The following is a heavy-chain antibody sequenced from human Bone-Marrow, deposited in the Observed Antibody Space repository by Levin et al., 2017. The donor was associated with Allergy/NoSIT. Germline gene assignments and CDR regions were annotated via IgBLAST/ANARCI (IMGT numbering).Heavy chain of an antibody. CDR3: AKEMTTVVPVFDY. J-gene: IGHJ4*02. V-gene: IGHV3-23*01. Sequence: GGSLRLSCTASGFTFNNYAMSWVRQAPGKGLEWVSAITNSGRTYYADSVKGRFTVSRDNSKNTLYLQMNSLRADDTAVYYCAKEMTTVVPVFDYWGQGTLVTVSS. CDR1: GFTFNNYA. CDR2: ITNSGRT. D-gene: IGHD4-23*01.